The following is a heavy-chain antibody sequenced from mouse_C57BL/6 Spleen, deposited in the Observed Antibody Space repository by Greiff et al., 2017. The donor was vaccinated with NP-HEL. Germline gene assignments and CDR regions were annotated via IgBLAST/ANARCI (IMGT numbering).Heavy chain of an antibody. J-gene: IGHJ2*01. CDR2: ISDGGSYT. CDR3: ARGYDSDY. D-gene: IGHD2-10*02. V-gene: IGHV5-4*03. CDR1: GFTFSSYA. Sequence: EVKLMESGGGLVKPGGSLKLSCAASGFTFSSYAMSWVRQTPEKRLEWVATISDGGSYTYYPDNVKGRFTISRDNAKNNLYLQMSHLKSEDTAMYYCARGYDSDYWGQGTTLTVSS.